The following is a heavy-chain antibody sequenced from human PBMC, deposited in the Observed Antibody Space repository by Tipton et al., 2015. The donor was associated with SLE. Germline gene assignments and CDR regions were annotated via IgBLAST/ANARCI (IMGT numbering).Heavy chain of an antibody. J-gene: IGHJ6*03. CDR2: INHSGST. Sequence: GLVKPSETLSLTCAVYGGSFSGYYWSWIRQPPGKGLEWIGEINHSGSTNYNPSLKSRVTISVDTSKNQFSLKLSSVTAADTAVYYCARGLTYSSSSYHYYYYMDVWGKGTTVTVSS. CDR1: GGSFSGYY. D-gene: IGHD6-6*01. CDR3: ARGLTYSSSSYHYYYYMDV. V-gene: IGHV4-34*01.